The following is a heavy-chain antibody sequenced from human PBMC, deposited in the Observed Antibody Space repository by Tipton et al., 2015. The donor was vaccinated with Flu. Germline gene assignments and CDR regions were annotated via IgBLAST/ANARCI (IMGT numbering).Heavy chain of an antibody. J-gene: IGHJ4*02. CDR1: GFTFSDYY. V-gene: IGHV3-11*01. Sequence: SLRLSCAASGFTFSDYYMSWIRQAPGKGLEWVSYIHSGGGTPYYADSVKGRFTISRDNAKNSLYLQMNSLRAEDTAVYYCAKPLYNRYERLIDSWGPGTLVTVSS. D-gene: IGHD3-3*01. CDR2: IHSGGGTP. CDR3: AKPLYNRYERLIDS.